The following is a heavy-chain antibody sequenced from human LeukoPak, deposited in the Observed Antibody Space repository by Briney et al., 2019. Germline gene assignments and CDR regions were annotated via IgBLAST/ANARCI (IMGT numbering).Heavy chain of an antibody. D-gene: IGHD4-17*01. V-gene: IGHV3-23*01. CDR3: AKAYDYGADGGY. CDR2: ISGGGETT. J-gene: IGHJ4*02. CDR1: GFTFNNYA. Sequence: GGSLRLSCAASGFTFNNYAMNWVRQAPGKGLEWVSSISGGGETTYYADSVKGRFTISRDNSKNTLYLQMNSLRAEDTAVYYCAKAYDYGADGGYWGQGTLVTVSS.